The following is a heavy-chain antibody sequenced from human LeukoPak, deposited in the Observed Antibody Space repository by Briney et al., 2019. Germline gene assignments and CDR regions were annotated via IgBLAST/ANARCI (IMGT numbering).Heavy chain of an antibody. J-gene: IGHJ3*02. CDR2: IYHSGST. CDR1: GGSISSSNW. Sequence: PSETLSLTCAVSGGSISSSNWWSWVRQPPGKGLEWIGEIYHSGSTNYNPSLKSRVTISVDKSKNQFSLKLSSVTAADTAVYYCARWYPSRYAFDIWGQGTMVTVPS. CDR3: ARWYPSRYAFDI. D-gene: IGHD1-14*01. V-gene: IGHV4-4*02.